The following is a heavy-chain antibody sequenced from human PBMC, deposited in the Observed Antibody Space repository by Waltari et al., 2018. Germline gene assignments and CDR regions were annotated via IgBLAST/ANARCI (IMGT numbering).Heavy chain of an antibody. CDR3: ARFSRGRYFDF. V-gene: IGHV4-59*11. CDR2: NQYNGNT. Sequence: QVQLQESGPGLVKPSETLSLTCTVSSGSIRGHYWSWIRQPPGKGLDGIGHNQYNGNTNYNPSLKRRVTISVDTSKTQFSLRLSSLTAADTAVYYCARFSRGRYFDFWAQGTLVTVSS. D-gene: IGHD3-10*01. CDR1: SGSIRGHY. J-gene: IGHJ4*02.